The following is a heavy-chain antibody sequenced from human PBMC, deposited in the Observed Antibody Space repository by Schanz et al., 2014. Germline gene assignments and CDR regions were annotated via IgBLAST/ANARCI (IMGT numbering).Heavy chain of an antibody. CDR3: TRDRGALINHNDALDL. J-gene: IGHJ3*01. CDR2: TSTDGTKT. V-gene: IGHV3-30*04. Sequence: VQLVESGGGLVQPGGSLRLSCAASGFNFSTYALHWVRQAPGQGLEKVAVTSTDGTKTYYAASVRGRFTISRDNSKNTVYLQMNSLRSEDTAVYYCTRDRGALINHNDALDLWGQGTMVSVSS. D-gene: IGHD3-16*01. CDR1: GFNFSTYA.